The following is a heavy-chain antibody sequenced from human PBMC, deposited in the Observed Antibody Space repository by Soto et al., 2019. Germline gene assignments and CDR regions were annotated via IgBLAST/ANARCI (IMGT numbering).Heavy chain of an antibody. CDR3: ARGGISHWAYFYYMDV. CDR1: GGSFSGYY. CDR2: INHSGST. D-gene: IGHD2-21*01. V-gene: IGHV4-34*01. Sequence: SETLSLTCAVYGGSFSGYYWSWIRQPPGKGLEWIGEINHSGSTNYNPSLKSRVTMSVDTSKNQFSLKLNSVTAADTATYYCARGGISHWAYFYYMDVWDRGTTVTVSS. J-gene: IGHJ6*03.